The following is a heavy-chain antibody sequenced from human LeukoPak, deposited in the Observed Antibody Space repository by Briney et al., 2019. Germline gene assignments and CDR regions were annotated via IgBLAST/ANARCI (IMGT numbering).Heavy chain of an antibody. J-gene: IGHJ5*02. D-gene: IGHD6-13*01. CDR3: ARAAAGLGEPRFDP. CDR2: IYYSGST. Sequence: SETLSPTCTVSGGSISSYYWSWIRQPPGKGLEWIGYIYYSGSTNYNPSLKSRVTISVDTSKNQFSLKLSSVTAADTAVYYCARAAAGLGEPRFDPWGQGTLVTVSS. V-gene: IGHV4-59*01. CDR1: GGSISSYY.